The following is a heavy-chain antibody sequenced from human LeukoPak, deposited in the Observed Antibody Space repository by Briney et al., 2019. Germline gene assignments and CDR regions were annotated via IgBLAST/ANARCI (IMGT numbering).Heavy chain of an antibody. J-gene: IGHJ4*02. CDR2: SSPSATTI. CDR1: AFTFSGYS. D-gene: IGHD6-6*01. V-gene: IGHV3-48*01. CDR3: AREYSSSSGRSFDY. Sequence: GSLRLSCAASAFTFSGYSMNWVRQAPGKGLEWVSYSSPSATTIYYADSVKGRFTISRDNAKNSLYLQMNSLRAEDTAVYYCAREYSSSSGRSFDYWGQGTLVTVSS.